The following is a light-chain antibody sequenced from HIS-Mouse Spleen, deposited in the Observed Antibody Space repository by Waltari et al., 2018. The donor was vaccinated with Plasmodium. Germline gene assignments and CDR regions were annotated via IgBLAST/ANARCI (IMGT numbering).Light chain of an antibody. V-gene: IGKV4-1*01. Sequence: DIVMTQSPDPLAVSLGARATINCKSSQSVLYSSNNKNNLALYQQKPGQPPKLIIYCASTRESAVPDRSSGSGSGTDFTLTISSLQAEDVAVYYCQQYYSTPYTFGQGTKLEIK. CDR2: CAS. J-gene: IGKJ2*01. CDR1: QSVLYSSNNKNN. CDR3: QQYYSTPYT.